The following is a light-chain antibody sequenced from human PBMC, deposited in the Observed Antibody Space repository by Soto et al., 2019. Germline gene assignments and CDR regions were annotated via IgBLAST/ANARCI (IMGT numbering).Light chain of an antibody. J-gene: IGLJ1*01. CDR2: EVS. V-gene: IGLV2-14*01. CDR1: SSDVGGYNY. Sequence: QSVLTQPASVSGSPGQSITISCTGTSSDVGGYNYVSWYQQHTGKAPKLMIYEVSNRPSGVSNRFSGSKSGNTASLTISGLQAEDEADYYCSSYTSSSIPYVFGTGTKLTVL. CDR3: SSYTSSSIPYV.